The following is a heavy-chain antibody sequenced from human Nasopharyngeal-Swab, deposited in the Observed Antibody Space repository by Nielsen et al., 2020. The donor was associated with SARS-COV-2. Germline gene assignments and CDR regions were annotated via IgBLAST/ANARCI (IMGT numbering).Heavy chain of an antibody. V-gene: IGHV3-43*01. Sequence: GESLKISCAASVFKFDDNTMHWLRHTPEKGLQWVSLTRGDDGTYYADSVKGRFTISRNNTKNSVYLQMNSLRTEDSALYYCAKDLAGYKGFDYWGQGTLVTVSS. CDR2: TRGDDGT. J-gene: IGHJ4*02. CDR3: AKDLAGYKGFDY. CDR1: VFKFDDNT. D-gene: IGHD5-24*01.